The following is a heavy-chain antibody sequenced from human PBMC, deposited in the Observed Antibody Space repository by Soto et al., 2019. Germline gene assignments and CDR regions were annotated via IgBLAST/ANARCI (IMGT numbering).Heavy chain of an antibody. Sequence: EVQLVESGGGLVQPGGSLRLSCAASGFTFSSYWMHWVRQAPGKGLVWVSRIKSDGSGTYYADSVMGRLTISRDNAKNTLYLQMNSLRAEDTAVYYCVRGDGDYNDGNGYLGRHWGQGTLVTFSS. D-gene: IGHD5-18*01. J-gene: IGHJ4*02. CDR2: IKSDGSGT. CDR1: GFTFSSYW. CDR3: VRGDGDYNDGNGYLGRH. V-gene: IGHV3-74*01.